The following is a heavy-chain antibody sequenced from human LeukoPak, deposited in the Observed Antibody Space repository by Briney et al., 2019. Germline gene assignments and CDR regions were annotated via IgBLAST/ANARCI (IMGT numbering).Heavy chain of an antibody. Sequence: PGGSLRLSCAASGFTFSTYAMSWVRQAPGKGLEWVSGISGGGTTYYADSVKGRFTISRDNSKNTLYLQMNSLRAEDTAVYYCARREKVGTTIGYWGQGTLVTVSS. CDR2: ISGGGTT. CDR1: GFTFSTYA. J-gene: IGHJ4*02. D-gene: IGHD1-26*01. CDR3: ARREKVGTTIGY. V-gene: IGHV3-23*01.